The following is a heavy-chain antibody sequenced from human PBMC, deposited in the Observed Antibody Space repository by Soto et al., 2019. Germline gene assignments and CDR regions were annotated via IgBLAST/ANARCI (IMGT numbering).Heavy chain of an antibody. CDR3: ATNGDCSRGICYWHVEY. CDR2: ISASGGDT. D-gene: IGHD2-15*01. V-gene: IGHV3-23*01. Sequence: EVHLQGSGGGLVQPGGSLRLSCAASGFNFNYYAMNWVRRAPGKGLEWVSAISASGGDTYYADSVKCRFTISRDNSKNTQSLQMNSLRAEDTAVYYCATNGDCSRGICYWHVEYWGQGILVTVSS. CDR1: GFNFNYYA. J-gene: IGHJ4*02.